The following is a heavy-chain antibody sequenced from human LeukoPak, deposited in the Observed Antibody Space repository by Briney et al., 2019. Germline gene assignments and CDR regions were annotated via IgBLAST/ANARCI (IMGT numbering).Heavy chain of an antibody. D-gene: IGHD3-9*01. J-gene: IGHJ4*02. V-gene: IGHV3-23*01. CDR3: AKWGDYDVLTGYYVSDY. Sequence: GGSLRLSCAASGFTFSNYAMSWVRQAPGKGLEWVSAITGGGSGIYYADSMKGRFTISRDNSKNTLYLQINSLRAEDTAVYYCAKWGDYDVLTGYYVSDYWGQGTLVTVSS. CDR2: ITGGGSGI. CDR1: GFTFSNYA.